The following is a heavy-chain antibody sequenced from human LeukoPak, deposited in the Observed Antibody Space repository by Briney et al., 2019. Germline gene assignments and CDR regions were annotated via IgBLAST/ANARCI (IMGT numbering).Heavy chain of an antibody. CDR3: STTYYYDSSEGY. CDR1: GLTFSNAW. D-gene: IGHD3-22*01. V-gene: IGHV3-15*07. Sequence: GGSLRLSCAASGLTFSNAWMNWVRQAPGKGLEWVGRIKSKTDGGTTDYAAPVKGRFTISRDDSKNTLYLQMNSLKTEDTAVYYCSTTYYYDSSEGYWGQGTLVTVSS. CDR2: IKSKTDGGTT. J-gene: IGHJ4*02.